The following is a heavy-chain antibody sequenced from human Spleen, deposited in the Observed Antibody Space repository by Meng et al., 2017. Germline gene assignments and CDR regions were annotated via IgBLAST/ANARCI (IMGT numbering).Heavy chain of an antibody. CDR3: VRSSGWVRTGFDP. J-gene: IGHJ5*02. CDR1: GDSISSSSDY. Sequence: QLQLQESGPGLVKPSQTLSLTCTVSGDSISSSSDYWGWIRQPPGKGLEWIGSIHYRGSTYYNPSLKSRVTVSIDTSKNQFSLMLTSVTAADTAVYYCVRSSGWVRTGFDPWGQGTLVTVSS. D-gene: IGHD6-19*01. CDR2: IHYRGST. V-gene: IGHV4-39*01.